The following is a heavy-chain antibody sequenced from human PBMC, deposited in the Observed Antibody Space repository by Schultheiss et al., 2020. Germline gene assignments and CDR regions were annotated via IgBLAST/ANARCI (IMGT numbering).Heavy chain of an antibody. CDR3: ARDDYGDYGGLY. D-gene: IGHD4-17*01. CDR2: VSSRSNTI. V-gene: IGHV3-48*01. CDR1: GFTFSTYS. J-gene: IGHJ4*02. Sequence: GESLKISCAAAGFTFSTYSMNWVRQAPGKGLEWVSYVSSRSNTIYYADSVKGRFTISRDNTKNSLYLQMNSLRAEDTAVYYCARDDYGDYGGLYWGQGTLVTVSS.